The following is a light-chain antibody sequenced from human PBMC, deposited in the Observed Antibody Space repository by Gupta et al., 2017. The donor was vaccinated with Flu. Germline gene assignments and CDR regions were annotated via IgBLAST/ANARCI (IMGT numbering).Light chain of an antibody. CDR1: SSDVGGYNY. V-gene: IGLV2-14*03. CDR2: DVN. Sequence: SMTISCTGTSSDVGGYNYVSWYQQHPGKAPKLMFYDVNNRPSGVSTRFSGSKSGNTASLTISGLQAEDEADYYCSSYTSSTTWVFGGGTKLTVL. CDR3: SSYTSSTTWV. J-gene: IGLJ3*02.